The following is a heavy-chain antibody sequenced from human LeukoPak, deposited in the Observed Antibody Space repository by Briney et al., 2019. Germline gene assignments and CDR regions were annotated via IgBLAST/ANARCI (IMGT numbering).Heavy chain of an antibody. J-gene: IGHJ5*02. V-gene: IGHV1-69-2*01. D-gene: IGHD5-18*01. CDR2: VYPEDGET. CDR3: ATDRGSYGSYWFDP. CDR1: GYTFTDYY. Sequence: ASVKISCKVSGYTFTDYYMHWVQQAPGKGLEWMGLVYPEDGETIYAEKFQGRVTITADTSTDTAYMELSSLRSEDTAVYYCATDRGSYGSYWFDPWGQGTLVTVSS.